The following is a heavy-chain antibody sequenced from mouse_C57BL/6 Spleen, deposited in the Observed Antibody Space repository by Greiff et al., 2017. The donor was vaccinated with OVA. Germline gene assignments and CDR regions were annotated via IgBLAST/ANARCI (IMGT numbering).Heavy chain of an antibody. J-gene: IGHJ4*01. D-gene: IGHD1-1*01. CDR3: VGDTDYYGSSSYYAMDY. CDR2: IRRKSSNYAT. Sequence: EVQLVESGGGLVQPKGSLKLSCAASGFTFNTYAMHWVRQAPGTGLEWVARIRRKSSNYATYYADSVKDRFTNSRDDSQSTLYLQMNNLKTENTAMYYCVGDTDYYGSSSYYAMDYWGQGTSVTVSS. V-gene: IGHV10-3*01. CDR1: GFTFNTYA.